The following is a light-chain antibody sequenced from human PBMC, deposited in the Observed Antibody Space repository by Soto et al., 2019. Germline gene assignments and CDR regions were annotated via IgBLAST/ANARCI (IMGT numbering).Light chain of an antibody. Sequence: EIVLTQSPGTLSVSPGERATLSFRASQSVSSKLAWYQQKPGQAPRLLFYGSSTGATGIPARFSGSGSETEFTLFISSLRSEDVAVYYCQQYNNWPWTFGQGTKVEIK. V-gene: IGKV3-15*01. CDR3: QQYNNWPWT. CDR1: QSVSSK. CDR2: GSS. J-gene: IGKJ1*01.